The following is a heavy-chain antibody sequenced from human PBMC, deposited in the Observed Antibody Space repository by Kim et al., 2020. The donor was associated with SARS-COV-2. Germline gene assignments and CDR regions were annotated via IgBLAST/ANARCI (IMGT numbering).Heavy chain of an antibody. J-gene: IGHJ6*02. CDR2: IVVGSGNT. V-gene: IGHV1-58*02. D-gene: IGHD1-20*01. CDR1: GFTFTSSA. CDR3: AATGITGTQSNYYYYGMDV. Sequence: SVKVSCKASGFTFTSSAMQWVRQARGQRLEWIGWIVVGSGNTNYAQKFQERVTITRDMSTSTAYMELSSLRSEDTAVYYCAATGITGTQSNYYYYGMDVWGQGTTVTVSS.